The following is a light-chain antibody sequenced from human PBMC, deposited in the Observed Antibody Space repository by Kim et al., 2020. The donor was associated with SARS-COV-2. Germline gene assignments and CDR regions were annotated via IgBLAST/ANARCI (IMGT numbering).Light chain of an antibody. Sequence: ELTQPPSASGTPGQRDTISCSGSSSNIGSNTVNWYQQLPGTAPKLLIYSNNQRPSGVPDRFSGSKSGTSASLAISGLQSEDEADYYCAAWDDSLNGLVFGGGTQLTVL. CDR1: SSNIGSNT. CDR2: SNN. J-gene: IGLJ3*02. CDR3: AAWDDSLNGLV. V-gene: IGLV1-44*01.